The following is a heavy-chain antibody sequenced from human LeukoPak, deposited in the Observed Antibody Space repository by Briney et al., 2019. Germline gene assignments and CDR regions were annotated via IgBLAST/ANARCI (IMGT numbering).Heavy chain of an antibody. CDR2: INHSGST. CDR1: GGSFSGYY. J-gene: IGHJ5*02. CDR3: ASRSVSGWTPQFDT. V-gene: IGHV4-34*01. Sequence: SETLSLTCAVYGGSFSGYYWSWIRQPPGKGLEWIGEINHSGSTNYNPSLKSRVTISVDTSKNQFSPKLSSVTAADTAVYYCASRSVSGWTPQFDTWGQGILVSVSA. D-gene: IGHD6-19*01.